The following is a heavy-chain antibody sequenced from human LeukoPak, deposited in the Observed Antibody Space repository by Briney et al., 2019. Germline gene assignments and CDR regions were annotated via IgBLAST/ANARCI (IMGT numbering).Heavy chain of an antibody. D-gene: IGHD6-19*01. Sequence: ASVKVSCKASGYTFTGYYIHWVRQAPGQGLEWMGWINPNSGNTYSAQKFQGRVTLTRDTSITTVYMDLSRLTSDDTAVYYCARALTRYSTAWYGYWGQGTLVTVSS. CDR3: ARALTRYSTAWYGY. CDR1: GYTFTGYY. V-gene: IGHV1-2*02. CDR2: INPNSGNT. J-gene: IGHJ4*02.